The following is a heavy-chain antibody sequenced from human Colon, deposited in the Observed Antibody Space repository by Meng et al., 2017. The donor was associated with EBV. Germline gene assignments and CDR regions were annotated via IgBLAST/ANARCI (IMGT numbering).Heavy chain of an antibody. Sequence: QLQASGPGQVKPSETLSLTCTGAGGSISSSSHYWDWIRQPPGKGLEWIGSVYYSGSTFYSPSLKSRVTISIDTSKNQFSLKLNSGTAADTAIYYCARRTFYFDNSGSGYFFDSWGQGTLVTVSS. J-gene: IGHJ4*02. CDR3: ARRTFYFDNSGSGYFFDS. V-gene: IGHV4-39*07. CDR1: GGSISSSSHY. D-gene: IGHD3-22*01. CDR2: VYYSGST.